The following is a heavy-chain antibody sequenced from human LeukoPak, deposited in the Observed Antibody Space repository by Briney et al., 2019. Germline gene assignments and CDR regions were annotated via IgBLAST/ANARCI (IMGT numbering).Heavy chain of an antibody. CDR1: GFTFSSFS. CDR2: IRSGGTNT. V-gene: IGHV3-48*04. D-gene: IGHD2-2*02. Sequence: PGGSLRLSCAASGFTFSSFSMNWVRQAPGKGLEWVSYIRSGGTNTDYTGSVKGRFTISRDNAKNSLYLQMNRLRVEDTAVYYCVRGIVAVPAAIPIRDYWGQGTLVTVSS. J-gene: IGHJ4*02. CDR3: VRGIVAVPAAIPIRDY.